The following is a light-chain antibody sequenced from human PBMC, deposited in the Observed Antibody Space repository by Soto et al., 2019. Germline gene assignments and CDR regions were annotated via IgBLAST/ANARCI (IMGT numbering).Light chain of an antibody. CDR1: QSISSW. CDR2: DAS. J-gene: IGKJ1*01. Sequence: DIQMTQSPSTLSASVGDRVTITCRSSQSISSWLAWYQQKPGKDPKLLIYDASSLESGVPSRFNGSGSETEFTLTISSLQPDDFETYYCQQYNSDSTTFGQGNKVEIK. CDR3: QQYNSDSTT. V-gene: IGKV1-5*01.